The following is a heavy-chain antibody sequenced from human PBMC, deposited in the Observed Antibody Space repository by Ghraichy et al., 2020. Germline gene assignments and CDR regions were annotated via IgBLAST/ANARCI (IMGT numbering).Heavy chain of an antibody. Sequence: GGSLRLSCAASGFTVSSNYMSWVRQAPGKGLEWVSVIYSGGSTYYADSVKGRFTISRDNSKNTLYLQMNSLRAEDTAVYYCARDWLSYDSSGLRVHDAFDIWGQGTMVTVSS. CDR2: IYSGGST. D-gene: IGHD3-22*01. V-gene: IGHV3-66*01. CDR1: GFTVSSNY. CDR3: ARDWLSYDSSGLRVHDAFDI. J-gene: IGHJ3*02.